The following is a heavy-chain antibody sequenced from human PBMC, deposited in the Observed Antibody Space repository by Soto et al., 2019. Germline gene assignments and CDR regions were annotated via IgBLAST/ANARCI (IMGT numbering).Heavy chain of an antibody. J-gene: IGHJ4*02. CDR2: ITGSGGNT. CDR1: GFTFRNYA. Sequence: PGGSLRLSCGGSGFTFRNYALTWVRQAPGKGLEWASLITGSGGNTYYADSVKGRFTISRDNSKNTLYLQMNSLRVEDTAVYYCKGGISHYYFDFWGRGDLVTVSS. CDR3: KGGISHYYFDF. V-gene: IGHV3-23*01. D-gene: IGHD6-13*01.